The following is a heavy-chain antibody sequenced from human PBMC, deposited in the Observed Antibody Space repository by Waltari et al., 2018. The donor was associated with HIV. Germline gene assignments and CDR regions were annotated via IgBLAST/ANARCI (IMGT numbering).Heavy chain of an antibody. CDR1: GFTFTSHS. CDR3: ARGATDVDAFDF. J-gene: IGHJ3*01. V-gene: IGHV3-21*06. Sequence: EVQLVESGGGVVQPGGSLSVYGAALGFTFTSHSMNWVRQAPRKGLEWVSFISSGSTYIYYANSVKGLFTISRDNGKNSLHLQMKGLRAEDTAVYYCARGATDVDAFDFWGQGTMVTVSS. CDR2: ISSGSTYI.